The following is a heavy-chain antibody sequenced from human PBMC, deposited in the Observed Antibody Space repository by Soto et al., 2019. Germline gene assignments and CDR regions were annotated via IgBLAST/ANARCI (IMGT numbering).Heavy chain of an antibody. CDR3: AHTIYTIFGDGYFDY. D-gene: IGHD3-3*01. J-gene: IGHJ4*02. Sequence: SGPTLVNPTQPLTLTCTFSGFSLSTSGVGVGWIRQPPGKALEWLALIYWDDDKRYSPSLKSRLTITKDTSKNQVVLTMTNMDPVDTATYYCAHTIYTIFGDGYFDYWGQGTLVTVSS. CDR1: GFSLSTSGVG. CDR2: IYWDDDK. V-gene: IGHV2-5*02.